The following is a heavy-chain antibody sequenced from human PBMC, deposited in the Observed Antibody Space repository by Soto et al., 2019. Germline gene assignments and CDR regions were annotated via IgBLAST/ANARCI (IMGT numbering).Heavy chain of an antibody. CDR3: AKVNWHDTHDPTIDAFDI. D-gene: IGHD1-1*01. Sequence: PGGSLRLSCAASGVTFSSYAMHWVRQAPGKGLEWVAVISYDGSNKYYADSVKGRFTISRDNSKNTLYLQMNSLRAEDTALYYCAKVNWHDTHDPTIDAFDIWGQRTMVTVS. CDR2: ISYDGSNK. V-gene: IGHV3-30-3*01. CDR1: GVTFSSYA. J-gene: IGHJ3*02.